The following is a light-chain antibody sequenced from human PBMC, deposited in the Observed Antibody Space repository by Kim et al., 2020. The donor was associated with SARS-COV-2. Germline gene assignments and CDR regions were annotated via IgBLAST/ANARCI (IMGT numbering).Light chain of an antibody. Sequence: SYELTQPLSVSVAPGQTARITCGGNNIGSKNVHWYQQKPGQAPVLVIYRDSNRPSGIPERFSGSNSGNTATLTISRAQAGDEADYYCQVWDSRNWVFGGGTKLTVL. CDR3: QVWDSRNWV. CDR2: RDS. V-gene: IGLV3-9*01. J-gene: IGLJ3*02. CDR1: NIGSKN.